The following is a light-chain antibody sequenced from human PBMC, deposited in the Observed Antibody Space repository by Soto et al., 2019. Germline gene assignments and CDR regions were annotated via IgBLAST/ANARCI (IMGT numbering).Light chain of an antibody. CDR2: RNN. CDR3: ATWDDSLSGRV. V-gene: IGLV1-47*01. J-gene: IGLJ3*02. CDR1: SSNIGSNY. Sequence: QSVLIQPPSASETPGQRVTISCSGSSSNIGSNYVCWYQQLPGTAPKLLIYRNNQRPSGVPDRFSGSKSDTSASLAISGLRSEDEADYYCATWDDSLSGRVFGGGTKLTVL.